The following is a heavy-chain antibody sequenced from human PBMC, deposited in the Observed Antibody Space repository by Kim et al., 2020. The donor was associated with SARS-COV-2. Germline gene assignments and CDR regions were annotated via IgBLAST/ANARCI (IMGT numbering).Heavy chain of an antibody. Sequence: GGSLRLSCAASGFTFSNYGMHWVRQAPGLGLEWVALISYDGSNKYYAASVKGRFTISRDDSKHTLYLQMNSLRAEDTAVYYCAKGSSGYLIDYWGQGTLVTVSS. CDR2: ISYDGSNK. CDR1: GFTFSNYG. D-gene: IGHD3-22*01. CDR3: AKGSSGYLIDY. J-gene: IGHJ4*02. V-gene: IGHV3-30*18.